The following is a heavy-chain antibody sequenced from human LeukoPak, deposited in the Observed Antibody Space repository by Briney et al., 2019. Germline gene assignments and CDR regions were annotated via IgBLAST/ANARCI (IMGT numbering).Heavy chain of an antibody. CDR3: GRRGSYSSSSRYWFDP. CDR1: GDSISSSNW. V-gene: IGHV4-4*02. CDR2: IFQSGST. D-gene: IGHD6-6*01. Sequence: PSGTLSLTCAVSGDSISSSNWWNRVRQSPGKGLEWIGEIFQSGSTSYNPSLKSRVTISLDKSKNQFSLKLNSVTAADTAIYYCGRRGSYSSSSRYWFDPWGQGTLVTVSS. J-gene: IGHJ5*02.